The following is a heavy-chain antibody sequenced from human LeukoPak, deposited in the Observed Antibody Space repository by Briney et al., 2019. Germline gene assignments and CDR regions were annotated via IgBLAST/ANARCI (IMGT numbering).Heavy chain of an antibody. Sequence: SVKVSCKASGGTFSSYAISWVRQAPGQGLEWMGGIIPIFGTANYAQKFQGRVTITADESTSTAYMELSRLRSEDTAVYYCASRYFTIYKSGFDYWGQGTLVTVSS. J-gene: IGHJ4*02. CDR3: ASRYFTIYKSGFDY. V-gene: IGHV1-69*13. CDR1: GGTFSSYA. CDR2: IIPIFGTA. D-gene: IGHD2/OR15-2a*01.